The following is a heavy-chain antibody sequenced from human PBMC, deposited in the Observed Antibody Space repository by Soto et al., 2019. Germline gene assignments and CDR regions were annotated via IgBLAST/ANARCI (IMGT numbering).Heavy chain of an antibody. CDR2: IIPIFGTA. J-gene: IGHJ5*02. CDR1: GCTFSSYA. CDR3: ARTMTTVTTLYNWFDP. D-gene: IGHD4-17*01. V-gene: IGHV1-69*01. Sequence: QVQLVQSGAEVKKPGSSVKVSCKASGCTFSSYAISWVRQAPGQGLEWMGGIIPIFGTANYAQKFQGRVTITADESTSPAYMELSSLRSEDTAVYYCARTMTTVTTLYNWFDPWGQGTLVTVSS.